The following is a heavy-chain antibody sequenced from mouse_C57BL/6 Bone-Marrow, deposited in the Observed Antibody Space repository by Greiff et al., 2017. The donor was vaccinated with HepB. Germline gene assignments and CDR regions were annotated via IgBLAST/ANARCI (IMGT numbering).Heavy chain of an antibody. Sequence: ESGPELVKPGASVKISCKASGYAFSSSWMNWVKQRPGKGLEWIGRIYPGDGDTNYNGKFKGKATLTADKSSSTAYMQLSSLTSEDSAVYFCARNITTVSPYYYAMDYWGQGTSVTVSS. D-gene: IGHD1-1*01. CDR1: GYAFSSSW. CDR3: ARNITTVSPYYYAMDY. J-gene: IGHJ4*01. CDR2: IYPGDGDT. V-gene: IGHV1-82*01.